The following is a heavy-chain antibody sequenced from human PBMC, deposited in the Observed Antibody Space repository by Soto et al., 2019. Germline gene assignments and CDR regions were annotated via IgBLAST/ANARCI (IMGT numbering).Heavy chain of an antibody. CDR2: ISYDGSNK. V-gene: IGHV3-30*18. CDR1: GFTFSSYG. Sequence: QVQLVESGGGVVQPGRSLRLSCAASGFTFSSYGMHWVRQAPGKGLEWVAVISYDGSNKYYADSVKGRFTISRDNSKNTLYLQMNSLRAEDTAVYYCAKGPTVTSAFDIWGKGTMVTVSS. J-gene: IGHJ3*02. D-gene: IGHD4-17*01. CDR3: AKGPTVTSAFDI.